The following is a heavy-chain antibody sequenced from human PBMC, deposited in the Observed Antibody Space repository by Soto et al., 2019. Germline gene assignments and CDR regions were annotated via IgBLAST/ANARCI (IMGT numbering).Heavy chain of an antibody. CDR3: AKDFSSTYIAVAGPYGMDV. J-gene: IGHJ6*02. V-gene: IGHV3-23*01. CDR1: GFTFSSYA. CDR2: ISGSGGST. D-gene: IGHD6-19*01. Sequence: GGSLRLSCAASGFTFSSYAMSWVRQAPGKGLEWVSAISGSGGSTYYADSVKGRFTISRDNSKNTLYLQMNSLRAEDTAVYYCAKDFSSTYIAVAGPYGMDVWGQGTTVTVSS.